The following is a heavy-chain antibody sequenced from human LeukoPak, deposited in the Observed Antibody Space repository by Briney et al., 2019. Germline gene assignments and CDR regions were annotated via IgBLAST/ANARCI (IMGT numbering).Heavy chain of an antibody. Sequence: GASVKVSCKASGYTFTGYYMHWVRQAPGQGLEWMGWINPNSGGTNYAQKFQGRVTMTRDTSISTAYMELSRLRSDDTAVYYCARDRVGPYYYGMDVWGQGTTVTVPS. J-gene: IGHJ6*02. CDR2: INPNSGGT. V-gene: IGHV1-2*02. D-gene: IGHD3-16*01. CDR3: ARDRVGPYYYGMDV. CDR1: GYTFTGYY.